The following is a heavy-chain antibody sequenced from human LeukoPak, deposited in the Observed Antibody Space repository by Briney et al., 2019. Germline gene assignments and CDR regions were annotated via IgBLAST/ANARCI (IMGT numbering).Heavy chain of an antibody. CDR3: ARSYYDSSGYSDAFDI. CDR1: GYTFTSYY. Sequence: ASVKVSCKASGYTFTSYYMHWVRQAPGQGLEWMGIINPSGGSTSYAQKFQGRVTMTTDTSTSTAYMELRSLRSDDTAVYYCARSYYDSSGYSDAFDIWGQGTMVTVSS. J-gene: IGHJ3*02. V-gene: IGHV1-46*01. CDR2: INPSGGST. D-gene: IGHD3-22*01.